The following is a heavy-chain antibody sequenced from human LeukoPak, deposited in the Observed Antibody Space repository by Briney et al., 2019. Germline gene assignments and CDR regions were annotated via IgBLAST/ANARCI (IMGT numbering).Heavy chain of an antibody. CDR2: ISYDGSNK. D-gene: IGHD2-2*01. V-gene: IGHV3-30*18. CDR1: GFSFSTYA. CDR3: AKAGCSSTTCYANS. Sequence: GGSLRLSCTASGFSFSTYAMHWVRQAPGKGLEWVAVISYDGSNKYYVDAVKGRFTISRDNSKNTLYLQMSSLRADDTSVYYCAKAGCSSTTCYANSWGQGNLVTVSS. J-gene: IGHJ4*02.